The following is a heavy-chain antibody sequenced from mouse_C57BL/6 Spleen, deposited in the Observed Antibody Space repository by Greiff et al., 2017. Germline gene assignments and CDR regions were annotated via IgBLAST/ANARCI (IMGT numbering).Heavy chain of an antibody. CDR2: INPNNGGT. J-gene: IGHJ4*01. CDR1: GYTFTDYY. V-gene: IGHV1-26*01. CDR3: ASLWLRHDYYAMDY. Sequence: EVQLQQSGPELVKPGASVKISCKASGYTFTDYYMNWVKQSHGKSLEWIGDINPNNGGTSYNQKFKGKATLTVDKSSSTAYMELRSLTSEDSAVYYCASLWLRHDYYAMDYWGQGTSVTVSS. D-gene: IGHD2-2*01.